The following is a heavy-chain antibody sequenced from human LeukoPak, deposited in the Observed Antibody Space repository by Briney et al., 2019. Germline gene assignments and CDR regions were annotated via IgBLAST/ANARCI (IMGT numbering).Heavy chain of an antibody. Sequence: GGSLRLSCAASGFTVSSNYMSCVRQAPGKGLEWVSVIYSGGSTYYADSVKGRFTISRDNSKNTLYLQMNSLRAEDTAVYYCARHSSRDPADYFDYWGQGTLVTVSS. CDR2: IYSGGST. V-gene: IGHV3-53*01. CDR3: ARHSSRDPADYFDY. J-gene: IGHJ4*02. CDR1: GFTVSSNY. D-gene: IGHD2-2*01.